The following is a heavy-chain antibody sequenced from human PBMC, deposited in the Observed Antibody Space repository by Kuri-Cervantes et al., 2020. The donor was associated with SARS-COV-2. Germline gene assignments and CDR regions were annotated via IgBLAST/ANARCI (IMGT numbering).Heavy chain of an antibody. CDR2: INPSGGAT. CDR1: GYTFSGNY. D-gene: IGHD5-24*01. V-gene: IGHV1-46*03. J-gene: IGHJ5*02. CDR3: AREYGFNWFAP. Sequence: GGSLRLSCKASGYTFSGNYMHWVRQAPGQGLEWMGMINPSGGATSYAQKLQGRVIMTRDTSTSTVYMELSSLRSDDTAVYYCAREYGFNWFAPWGQGTLVT.